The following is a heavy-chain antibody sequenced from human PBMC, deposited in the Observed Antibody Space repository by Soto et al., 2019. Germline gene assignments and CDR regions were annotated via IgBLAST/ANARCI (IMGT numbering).Heavy chain of an antibody. J-gene: IGHJ6*02. D-gene: IGHD2-15*01. Sequence: PSATVSRTCAVYGGSFSCYYWSWIRQPPGKGREWIGEINHSGSTNYNPSLKSRVTISVDTSKNQFSLRLSSVTAADTAVYYCARVGYCSGGSCYSDTRGFEYGMDVWGQGTTVTVSS. V-gene: IGHV4-34*01. CDR3: ARVGYCSGGSCYSDTRGFEYGMDV. CDR1: GGSFSCYY. CDR2: INHSGST.